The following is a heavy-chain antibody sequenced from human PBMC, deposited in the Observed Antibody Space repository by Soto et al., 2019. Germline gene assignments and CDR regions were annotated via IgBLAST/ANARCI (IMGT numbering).Heavy chain of an antibody. V-gene: IGHV3-74*01. Sequence: EVHLVESGGGLVQPGGSLRLSCAASGFTFRYYWLHWVRQVPGRGPVWVSGINNDGSDTFYADFVEGRFTISRDNAKNTVYLRMDSLRAEDTAIYYCGSLFEFWGQGTLVTVSS. CDR2: INNDGSDT. J-gene: IGHJ4*02. CDR1: GFTFRYYW. CDR3: GSLFEF.